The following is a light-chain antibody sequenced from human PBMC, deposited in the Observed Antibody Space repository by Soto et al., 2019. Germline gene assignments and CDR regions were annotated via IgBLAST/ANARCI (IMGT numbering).Light chain of an antibody. Sequence: QSVLTQPPSASGTPGQTVTISCSGSSSNTGSNTVNWYQQLPGTAPKLLIYRNNQRPSGVPDRFSGSKSGTSASLAISGLQSEDEADYYCAAWDDSLNGWVFGGGTKLTVL. CDR3: AAWDDSLNGWV. J-gene: IGLJ3*02. CDR2: RNN. V-gene: IGLV1-44*01. CDR1: SSNTGSNT.